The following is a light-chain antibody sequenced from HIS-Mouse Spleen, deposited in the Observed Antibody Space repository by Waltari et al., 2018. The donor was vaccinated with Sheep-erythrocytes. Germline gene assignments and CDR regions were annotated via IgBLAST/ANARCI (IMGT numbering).Light chain of an antibody. Sequence: SYELTQPPSVSVSPGQTASITCSGDKLGDKYACWYQQKPGQSPVLVIYQDSKGPSGIPERFAGSNAGNTATLTISGTQAMDEADCYCQAWDSSTAWVFGGGTKLTVL. J-gene: IGLJ3*02. V-gene: IGLV3-1*01. CDR2: QDS. CDR3: QAWDSSTAWV. CDR1: KLGDKY.